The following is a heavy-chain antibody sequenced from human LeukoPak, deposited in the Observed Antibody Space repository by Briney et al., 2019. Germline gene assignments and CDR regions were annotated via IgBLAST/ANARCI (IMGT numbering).Heavy chain of an antibody. D-gene: IGHD2-21*02. J-gene: IGHJ4*02. CDR2: ISSSSSYI. Sequence: PGGSLRLSCAASGCTFSSYSMNWVRQALGKGLEWVSSISSSSSYIYYADSVKGRFTISRDNAKNSLYLQMNSLRAEDTAVYYCARAQNCGGDCSNPVGDYWGQGTLVTVSS. CDR3: ARAQNCGGDCSNPVGDY. V-gene: IGHV3-21*01. CDR1: GCTFSSYS.